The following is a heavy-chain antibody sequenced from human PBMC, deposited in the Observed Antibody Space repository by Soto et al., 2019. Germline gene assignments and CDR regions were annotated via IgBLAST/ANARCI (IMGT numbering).Heavy chain of an antibody. CDR3: AKVYPTARTTAGLVY. V-gene: IGHV3-30*18. D-gene: IGHD1-1*01. CDR1: GFTFSSYG. J-gene: IGHJ4*02. CDR2: ISYDGSNK. Sequence: LRLSCAASGFTFSSYGMHWVRQAPGKGLEWVAVISYDGSNKYYADSVKGRFTISRDNSKNTLYLQMNSLRAEDTAVYYCAKVYPTARTTAGLVYWCQGTLVTVSS.